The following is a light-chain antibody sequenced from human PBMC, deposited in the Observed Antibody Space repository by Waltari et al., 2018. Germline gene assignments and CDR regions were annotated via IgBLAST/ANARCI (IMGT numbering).Light chain of an antibody. CDR1: SISLWAYHY. CDR3: ASYTSGSTHVA. J-gene: IGLJ2*01. V-gene: IGLV2-14*01. Sequence: QSPLPHPAPVSGSPGTSLPLPCTVPSISLWAYHYFPWYQQFPGKAPKLIIYDVSKRPSGVSNRFSGSKSGDSASLTISGLQVDDEAHYHCASYTSGSTHVAFGGGTQVTVL. CDR2: DVS.